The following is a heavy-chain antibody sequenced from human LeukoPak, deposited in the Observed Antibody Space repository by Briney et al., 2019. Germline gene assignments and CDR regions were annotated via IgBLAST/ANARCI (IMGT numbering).Heavy chain of an antibody. J-gene: IGHJ6*02. CDR1: GGSISSSSHS. V-gene: IGHV4-61*02. CDR2: IYTSGNT. CDR3: ARDLLMYGLDV. Sequence: SQTLSLTCTVSGGSISSSSHSWSWIRQPAGKGLEWIGRIYTSGNTNYIPSLKSQVTISFDTSKSQFSLKLSSVTAADTAVYYCARDLLMYGLDVWGQGTTVTVSS. D-gene: IGHD3-9*01.